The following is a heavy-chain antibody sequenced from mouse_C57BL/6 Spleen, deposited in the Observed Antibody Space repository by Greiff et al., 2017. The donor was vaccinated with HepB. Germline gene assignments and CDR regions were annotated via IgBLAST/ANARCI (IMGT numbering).Heavy chain of an antibody. Sequence: VQLQQPGAELVKPGASVKMSCKASGYTFTSYWITWVKQRPGQGLEWIGDIYPGSGSTNYNEKFKSKATLTVDTSSSTAYMQLSSLTSEDSAVYYCAREWDGYYRAMDYWGQGTSVTVSS. D-gene: IGHD2-3*01. V-gene: IGHV1-55*01. J-gene: IGHJ4*01. CDR1: GYTFTSYW. CDR3: AREWDGYYRAMDY. CDR2: IYPGSGST.